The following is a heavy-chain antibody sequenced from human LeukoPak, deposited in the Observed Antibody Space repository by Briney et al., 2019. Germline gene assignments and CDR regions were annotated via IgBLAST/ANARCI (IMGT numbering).Heavy chain of an antibody. CDR1: GFSFNNYW. V-gene: IGHV3-7*01. J-gene: IGHJ3*02. Sequence: GGSLRLSRAASGFSFNNYWMRWGRQAPGKGLEWVADLSEDGSKKNYVDSVKGRFTISRDNAKNSLYLQMNSLRAEDTAVYYCTRGLAYSFGIWGQGTMVTVSS. CDR3: TRGLAYSFGI. D-gene: IGHD3-10*01. CDR2: LSEDGSKK.